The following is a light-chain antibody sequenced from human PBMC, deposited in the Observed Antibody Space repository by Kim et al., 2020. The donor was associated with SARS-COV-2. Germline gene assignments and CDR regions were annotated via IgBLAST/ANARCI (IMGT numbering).Light chain of an antibody. J-gene: IGKJ1*01. V-gene: IGKV3-20*01. CDR1: QSVTSSY. CDR3: QQYGISPRT. CDR2: GAS. Sequence: EIVLTQSPGTLSLSPGERATLSCRASQSVTSSYLAWYQHKPGQPPRLLIYGASNRATGIPDRFSGSGSGTDFTLTISRLESEDFAVYYCQQYGISPRTFGEGTKVDIK.